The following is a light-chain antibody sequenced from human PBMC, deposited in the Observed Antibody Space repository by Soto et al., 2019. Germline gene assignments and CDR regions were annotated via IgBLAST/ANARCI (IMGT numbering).Light chain of an antibody. CDR3: QQYDSSPPAYT. V-gene: IGKV3-20*01. J-gene: IGKJ3*01. CDR1: QSVSRSY. Sequence: EIVLTQSPGTLSLSPGERATLSCRASQSVSRSYLAWYQQKPGQAPSLLIYGASNRATGIPDRFSGSGSGTDFTLTISRLEPEDFAVYYCQQYDSSPPAYTFGPGTKVDIK. CDR2: GAS.